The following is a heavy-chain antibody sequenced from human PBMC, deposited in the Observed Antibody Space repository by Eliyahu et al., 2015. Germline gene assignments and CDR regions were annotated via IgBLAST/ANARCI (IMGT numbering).Heavy chain of an antibody. J-gene: IGHJ4*02. CDR3: ARILRSVDESYYFDY. CDR1: XFSXXXSGXR. V-gene: IGHV2-70*04. CDR2: IDWDDEE. D-gene: IGHD4-23*01. Sequence: QVTLKESGPALVKPTQTLTLTCTFSXFSXXXSGXRVTWIRQPPGKALEWLARIDWDDEEFYNTSLKTRLTISKGTSENQVVLTMTNMDPVDTATYYCARILRSVDESYYFDYWGQGALVTVSS.